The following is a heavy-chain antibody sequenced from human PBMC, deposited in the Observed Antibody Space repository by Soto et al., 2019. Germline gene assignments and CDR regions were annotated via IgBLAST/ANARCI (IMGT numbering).Heavy chain of an antibody. CDR2: ISYDGSNK. Sequence: PGGSLRLSCVASGFTFSSYGMHWVRQAPGKGLEWVAVISYDGSNKYYADSVKGRFTISRDNSKSTLYLQMNSLRAEDTAVYYCAKDWSSSSGDDYWGQGTLVTVSS. V-gene: IGHV3-30*18. J-gene: IGHJ4*02. D-gene: IGHD6-6*01. CDR1: GFTFSSYG. CDR3: AKDWSSSSGDDY.